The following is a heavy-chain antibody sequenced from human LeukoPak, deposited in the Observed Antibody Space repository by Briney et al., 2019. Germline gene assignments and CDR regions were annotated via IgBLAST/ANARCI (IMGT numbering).Heavy chain of an antibody. D-gene: IGHD4-17*01. CDR1: GGSISSGSYS. CDR3: ARLRGDYGEDSYYRYTDV. Sequence: SETLSLTCTVSGGSISSGSYSWSWIRQPAGKGLEWIGRIYTSGSTNYNPSLKSRVTISVDTSKNQFSLKLSSVTAADTAVYYCARLRGDYGEDSYYRYTDVWGKGTTVTISS. V-gene: IGHV4-61*02. CDR2: IYTSGST. J-gene: IGHJ6*03.